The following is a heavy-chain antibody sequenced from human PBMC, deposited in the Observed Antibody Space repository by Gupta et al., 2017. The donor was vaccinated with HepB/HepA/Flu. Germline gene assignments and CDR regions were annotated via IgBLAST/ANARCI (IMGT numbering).Heavy chain of an antibody. CDR2: INPNSGVT. J-gene: IGHJ6*03. V-gene: IGHV1-2*02. CDR3: ARGGYCSSTSCYAEYYYYYMDV. CDR1: GYTFTGYY. Sequence: QVQLAQSGAAVKKPGASVKVSCKASGYTFTGYYMPWVRQAPGQGLEWMGWINPNSGVTNYAQKFQGRVTMTRDTSISTAYMELSRLRSDDTAVYYCARGGYCSSTSCYAEYYYYYMDVWGKGTTVTVSS. D-gene: IGHD2-2*01.